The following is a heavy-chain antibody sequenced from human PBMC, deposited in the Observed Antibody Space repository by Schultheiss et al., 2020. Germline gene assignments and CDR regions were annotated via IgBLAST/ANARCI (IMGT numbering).Heavy chain of an antibody. CDR2: VYYSGNT. CDR1: GGSVTSSAYN. V-gene: IGHV4-39*01. Sequence: SQTLSLTCTVSGGSVTSSAYNWGWIRQPPAKGLEWIGSVYYSGNTYYNPSLQSRFSISVDTSKNQFSLKVNSVTAADTAVYYCARQTVTGNGGRGWFDPWGQGTLVTVS. J-gene: IGHJ5*02. D-gene: IGHD4-17*01. CDR3: ARQTVTGNGGRGWFDP.